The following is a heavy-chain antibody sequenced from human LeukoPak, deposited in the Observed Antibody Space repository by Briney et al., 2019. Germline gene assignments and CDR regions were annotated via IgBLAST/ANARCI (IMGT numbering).Heavy chain of an antibody. CDR1: GFTFSNDW. J-gene: IGHJ3*02. V-gene: IGHV3-7*01. D-gene: IGHD6-19*01. CDR3: ARDTSPSSSSSYFDAFDM. Sequence: GGSLRLSCASSGFTFSNDWMNWVRQAQGKGLEWVANINKDGSKKNYVDSVKGRFTISRDNSKNSLFLQMNSLRAEDTAIYYCARDTSPSSSSSYFDAFDMWGQGTMVTVSS. CDR2: INKDGSKK.